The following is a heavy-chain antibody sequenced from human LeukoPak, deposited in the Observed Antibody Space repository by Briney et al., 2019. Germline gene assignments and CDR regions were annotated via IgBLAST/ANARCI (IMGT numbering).Heavy chain of an antibody. CDR3: AKTPPYYYDSSGSYFDY. D-gene: IGHD3-22*01. V-gene: IGHV3-23*01. J-gene: IGHJ4*02. CDR1: GFTLSSYA. CDR2: ISGSGGST. Sequence: GGSLRLSCAASGFTLSSYAMSWVRQAPGKGLEWVSAISGSGGSTYYADSVKGRFTISRDNSKNTLYLQMNSLRAEDTAVYYCAKTPPYYYDSSGSYFDYWGQGTLVTVSS.